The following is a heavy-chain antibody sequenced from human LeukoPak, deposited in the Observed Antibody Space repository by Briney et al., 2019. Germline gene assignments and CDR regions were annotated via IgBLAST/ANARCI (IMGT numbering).Heavy chain of an antibody. CDR3: ARDRGADGYNGPFDY. Sequence: GASVKVSCKASGGTFSSYAISWVRQAPGQGLEWMGGIIPIFGTANYAQKFQGRVTITTDESTSTAYMELSSLRSEDTAVYYCARDRGADGYNGPFDYWGQGTLVTVSS. CDR1: GGTFSSYA. J-gene: IGHJ4*02. CDR2: IIPIFGTA. V-gene: IGHV1-69*05. D-gene: IGHD5-24*01.